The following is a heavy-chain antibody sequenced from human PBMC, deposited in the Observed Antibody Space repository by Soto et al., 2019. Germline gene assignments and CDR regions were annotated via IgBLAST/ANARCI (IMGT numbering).Heavy chain of an antibody. Sequence: QVQLVQSGAEVKKPGASVKVSCKASGYTFTSYGISWVRQAPGQGHEWMGWISAYNGNTNYAQKLQGRVTMTTDTSTSTAYMELRSLRSDDTAVYYCARVHWVYASYYYYSMDVWGQGTTVTVSS. CDR1: GYTFTSYG. CDR2: ISAYNGNT. D-gene: IGHD2-8*01. CDR3: ARVHWVYASYYYYSMDV. V-gene: IGHV1-18*01. J-gene: IGHJ6*02.